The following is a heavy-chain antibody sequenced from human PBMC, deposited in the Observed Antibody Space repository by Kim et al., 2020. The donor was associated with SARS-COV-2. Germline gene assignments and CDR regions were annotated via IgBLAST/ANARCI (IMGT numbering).Heavy chain of an antibody. V-gene: IGHV1-3*01. J-gene: IGHJ3*02. CDR3: ARGGDIWMAAAGDAFDI. CDR2: INAGNGNT. CDR1: GYTFTSYA. Sequence: ASVKVSCKASGYTFTSYAMHWVRQAPGQRLEWMGWINAGNGNTKYSQKFQGRVTITRDTSASTAYMELSSLRSEDTAVYYCARGGDIWMAAAGDAFDIWGQGTMVTVSS. D-gene: IGHD6-13*01.